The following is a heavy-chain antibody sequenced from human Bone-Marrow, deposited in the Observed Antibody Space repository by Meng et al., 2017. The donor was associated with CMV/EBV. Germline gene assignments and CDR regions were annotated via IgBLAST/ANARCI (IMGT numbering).Heavy chain of an antibody. CDR2: ISYDGTEK. CDR1: GFTLGYYA. CDR3: LRDPAIFGIGYYFDY. J-gene: IGHJ4*02. Sequence: SGFTLGYYATHWVRQAQGKGLEWVALISYDGTEKYYAVSVRGRFSISRDNSKNTLYLHMTSLRTEDTAVYYCLRDPAIFGIGYYFDYWGQGAPVTVSS. D-gene: IGHD3-3*01. V-gene: IGHV3-30-3*01.